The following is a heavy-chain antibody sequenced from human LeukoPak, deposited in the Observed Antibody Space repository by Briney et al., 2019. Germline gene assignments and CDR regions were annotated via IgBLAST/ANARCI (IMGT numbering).Heavy chain of an antibody. CDR2: ISYDGSNK. V-gene: IGHV3-30-3*01. J-gene: IGHJ4*02. CDR3: AREGIAAAGPLDY. CDR1: GFTFSSYA. Sequence: GGSLRLSCAASGFTFSSYAMSWVRQAPGKGLEWVAVISYDGSNKYYADSVKGRFTISRDNSKNTLYLQMNSLRAEDTAVYYCAREGIAAAGPLDYWGQGTLVTVSS. D-gene: IGHD6-13*01.